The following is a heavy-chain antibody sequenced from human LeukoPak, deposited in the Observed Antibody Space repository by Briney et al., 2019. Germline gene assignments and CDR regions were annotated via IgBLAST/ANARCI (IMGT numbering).Heavy chain of an antibody. Sequence: ASVKASCKASGYTFTSYGISWVRQAPGQGLEWMGWISAYNGNTNYAQKLQGRVTMTTDTSTSTAYMELRSLRSDDTAVYYCAREGRRYCSSTSCYIWFDPWGQGTLVTVSS. V-gene: IGHV1-18*01. J-gene: IGHJ5*02. CDR2: ISAYNGNT. CDR1: GYTFTSYG. D-gene: IGHD2-2*02. CDR3: AREGRRYCSSTSCYIWFDP.